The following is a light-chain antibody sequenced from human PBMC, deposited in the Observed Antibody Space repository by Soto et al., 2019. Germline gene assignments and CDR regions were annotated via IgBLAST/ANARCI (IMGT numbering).Light chain of an antibody. CDR1: QSVSSY. J-gene: IGKJ1*01. CDR3: QQRSNWPRT. V-gene: IGKV3-11*01. CDR2: EAS. Sequence: EIVLTQSPATLSLSPGERATLSCRASQSVSSYLAWYQQKPGQAPRLLIYEASNRATGIPARFSGSGSGTDFTLTISSLEPGDFGVYYCQQRSNWPRTFGQGTKVEIK.